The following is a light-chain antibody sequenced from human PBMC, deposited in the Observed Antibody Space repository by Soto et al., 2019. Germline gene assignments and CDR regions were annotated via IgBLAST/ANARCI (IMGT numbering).Light chain of an antibody. CDR1: SNDIGPYNY. CDR2: DVT. CDR3: SSYTSIIAVV. J-gene: IGLJ2*01. V-gene: IGLV2-14*03. Sequence: QSALTQPASVSGSPGQSITISCTGTSNDIGPYNYVSWYQQHPGKAPRLLIDDVTNRPSGVSDRFSGSKSGRTASLTISGLQAEDEADYYCSSYTSIIAVVFGGGTKVTVL.